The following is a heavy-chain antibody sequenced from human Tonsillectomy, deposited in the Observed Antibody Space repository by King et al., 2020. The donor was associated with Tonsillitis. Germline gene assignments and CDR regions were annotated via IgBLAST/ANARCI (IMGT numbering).Heavy chain of an antibody. D-gene: IGHD3-9*01. J-gene: IGHJ4*02. CDR2: IYYSGST. Sequence: VQLQESGPGLVKPSQTLSLTCTVSGGSISSGGYYWSWIRQHAGKGLEWIGYIYYSGSTYYNPSLKSRVTISVDTSKNQFSLKLSSVTAADTAVYYCARAKIYDFLTSPSRFDYWGQGTLVTVSS. CDR1: GGSISSGGYY. CDR3: ARAKIYDFLTSPSRFDY. V-gene: IGHV4-31*03.